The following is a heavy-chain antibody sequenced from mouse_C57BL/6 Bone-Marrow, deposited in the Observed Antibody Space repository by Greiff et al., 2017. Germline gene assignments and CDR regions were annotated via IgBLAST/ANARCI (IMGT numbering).Heavy chain of an antibody. Sequence: QVQLQQPGAELVKPGASVKMSCKASGYTFTSYWITWVKQRPGQGLEWIGDIYPGSGSTNYNEKFKSKATLTVDTSSSTAYMQLSSLTSEDSAVYYCAREGMVIGWFAYWGQGTLVPVSA. V-gene: IGHV1-55*01. CDR1: GYTFTSYW. CDR2: IYPGSGST. J-gene: IGHJ3*01. CDR3: AREGMVIGWFAY. D-gene: IGHD2-10*02.